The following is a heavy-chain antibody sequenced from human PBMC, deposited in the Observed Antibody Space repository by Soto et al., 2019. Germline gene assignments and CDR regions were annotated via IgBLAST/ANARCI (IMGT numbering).Heavy chain of an antibody. D-gene: IGHD3-3*01. CDR3: ARLSRGHNYDFWSGSGPDV. CDR2: ISYDGSNK. Sequence: GGSLRLSCAASGFTFSSYAMHWVRQAPGKGLEWVAVISYDGSNKYYADSVKGRFTISRDNSKNTLYLQMNSLRAEDTAVYYCARLSRGHNYDFWSGSGPDVWGQGTTVTVSS. V-gene: IGHV3-30-3*01. CDR1: GFTFSSYA. J-gene: IGHJ6*02.